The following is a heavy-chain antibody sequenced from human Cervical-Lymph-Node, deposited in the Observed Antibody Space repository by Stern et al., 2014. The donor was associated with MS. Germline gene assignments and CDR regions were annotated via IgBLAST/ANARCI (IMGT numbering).Heavy chain of an antibody. J-gene: IGHJ5*02. Sequence: VQLVQSGAEVKKPGSSVTLSCKTSGYTFTSYDINWGRQATGQGLEWMGWMNPNCGNAGYALKFQGRVTMTRNPSISTAYMELSSLTSEDTAVYYCARGCTTTSCYKSWGQGTLVSVSS. D-gene: IGHD3-10*01. V-gene: IGHV1-8*01. CDR3: ARGCTTTSCYKS. CDR2: MNPNCGNA. CDR1: GYTFTSYD.